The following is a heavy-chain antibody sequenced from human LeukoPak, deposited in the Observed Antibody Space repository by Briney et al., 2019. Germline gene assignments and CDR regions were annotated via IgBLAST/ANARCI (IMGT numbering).Heavy chain of an antibody. D-gene: IGHD3-10*01. J-gene: IGHJ5*02. CDR3: ARELWFVNAPGSWLDP. V-gene: IGHV4-34*01. CDR2: INHSGST. Sequence: SETLSLTCAVYGGSFSGYYWSWIRQPPGKGLEWIGEINHSGSTNYNPSLKSRVTISVDRSRNQFSLRLTSVTAADTAVYYCARELWFVNAPGSWLDPWGQGTLVTVSS. CDR1: GGSFSGYY.